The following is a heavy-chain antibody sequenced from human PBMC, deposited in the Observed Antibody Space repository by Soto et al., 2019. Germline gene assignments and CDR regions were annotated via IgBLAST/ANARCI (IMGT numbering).Heavy chain of an antibody. CDR1: GGAFSNHY. CDR2: ISYNGNT. Sequence: QVQLQESGPGLVKPSETLSLTCTVSGGAFSNHYWSWIRQPPGKGLEWIGYISYNGNTNYNPSLKSLVTILVDTSKSQFSLPLSSVTAADTAVYYCARGNGFNLYWGPGALVTVSS. D-gene: IGHD2-8*01. V-gene: IGHV4-59*11. CDR3: ARGNGFNLY. J-gene: IGHJ4*02.